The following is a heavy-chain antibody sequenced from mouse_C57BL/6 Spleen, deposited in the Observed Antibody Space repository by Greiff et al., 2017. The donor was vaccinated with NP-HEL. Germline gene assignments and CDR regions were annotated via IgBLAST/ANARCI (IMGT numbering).Heavy chain of an antibody. J-gene: IGHJ1*03. Sequence: QVQLQQPGAELVKPGASVKLSCKASGYTFTSYWMHWVKQRPGQGLEWIGMIHPNSGSTNYNEKFKSKATLTVDKSSSTAYMQLSSLTSEDSAVYYCARGGFMVTTGYFDVWGTGTTVTVSS. D-gene: IGHD2-1*01. CDR1: GYTFTSYW. CDR2: IHPNSGST. V-gene: IGHV1-64*01. CDR3: ARGGFMVTTGYFDV.